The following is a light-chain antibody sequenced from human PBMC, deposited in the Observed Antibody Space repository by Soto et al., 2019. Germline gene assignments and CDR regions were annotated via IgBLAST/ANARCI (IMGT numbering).Light chain of an antibody. V-gene: IGKV1-9*01. CDR1: QGITSY. CDR2: SAS. Sequence: IQLTQSPPSLSASVGDRVTITCRASQGITSYLAWYQQRPGKAPGLLIYSASTLQSGVPSRFSGSGYGTDFSLTISNLQPEDFATYYCQQLYSHPLTFGGGTKVDNK. CDR3: QQLYSHPLT. J-gene: IGKJ4*01.